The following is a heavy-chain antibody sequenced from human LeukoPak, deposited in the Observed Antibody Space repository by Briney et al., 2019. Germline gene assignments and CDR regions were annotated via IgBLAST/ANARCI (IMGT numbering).Heavy chain of an antibody. CDR2: IYYSGST. CDR1: GGSISISSYY. V-gene: IGHV4-39*01. J-gene: IGHJ4*02. D-gene: IGHD6-19*01. CDR3: AKTTVAAHEAFDY. Sequence: SETLSLTCTVSGGSISISSYYWGWIRQPPGKGLEWIGSIYYSGSTYYNPSLKSRVTISVDTSKNQFSLKLSSVTAADTAVYYCAKTTVAAHEAFDYWGRGTLVTVSS.